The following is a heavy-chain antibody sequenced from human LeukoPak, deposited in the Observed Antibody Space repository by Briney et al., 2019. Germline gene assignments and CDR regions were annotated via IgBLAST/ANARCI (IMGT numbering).Heavy chain of an antibody. Sequence: PGGSLRLSCAASGFSFSTSGMHWVRQAPGKGLEWVAVIWYDGSEKYYADSVKGRFTITRDNSKNTVYLQMNSLRAEDTAVYYCAKAYGYSGYDHLDYWGQGILVTVSS. CDR1: GFSFSTSG. CDR3: AKAYGYSGYDHLDY. CDR2: IWYDGSEK. J-gene: IGHJ4*02. V-gene: IGHV3-33*06. D-gene: IGHD5-12*01.